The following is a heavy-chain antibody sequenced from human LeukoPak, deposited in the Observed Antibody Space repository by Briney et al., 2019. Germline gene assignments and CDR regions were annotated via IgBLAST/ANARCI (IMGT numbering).Heavy chain of an antibody. Sequence: GGSLRLSCAASGFTFSSYSINWVRQAPGKGLEWVSSISSTSSYIYYADSVKGRFTISRDNTKNSLYLQMNSLGAEDTAVYYCARVVGYYYYMDVWGKGTTVTVSS. V-gene: IGHV3-21*01. J-gene: IGHJ6*03. CDR3: ARVVGYYYYMDV. CDR1: GFTFSSYS. CDR2: ISSTSSYI. D-gene: IGHD1-26*01.